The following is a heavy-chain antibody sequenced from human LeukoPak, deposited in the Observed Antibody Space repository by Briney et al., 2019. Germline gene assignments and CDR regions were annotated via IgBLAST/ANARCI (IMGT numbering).Heavy chain of an antibody. Sequence: SETLSLTCTVSGGSISSHSWSWIRQPPGKGLEWIGYIYYSGSTNYNPSLKSRVTISVDTSKNKFSLKLSSVTAADTAVYYCARGAATVDYWGQGTLVTVSS. J-gene: IGHJ4*02. CDR2: IYYSGST. CDR1: GGSISSHS. V-gene: IGHV4-59*11. CDR3: ARGAATVDY. D-gene: IGHD6-25*01.